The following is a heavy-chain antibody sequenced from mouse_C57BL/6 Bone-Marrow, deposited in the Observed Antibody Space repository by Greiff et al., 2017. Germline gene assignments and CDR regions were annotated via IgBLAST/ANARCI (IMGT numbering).Heavy chain of an antibody. CDR3: ARDSNGYYSAMYY. J-gene: IGHJ4*01. CDR1: GYTFTSYW. V-gene: IGHV1-7*01. Sequence: QVQLQQSGAELAKPGASVKLSCKASGYTFTSYWMHWVKQRPGQGLEWIGYINPSSGYTKYNQKFKDKATLTADKSSSTAYMQLSSLTYEDSAVSYCARDSNGYYSAMYYWGEGTSDSASS. CDR2: INPSSGYT.